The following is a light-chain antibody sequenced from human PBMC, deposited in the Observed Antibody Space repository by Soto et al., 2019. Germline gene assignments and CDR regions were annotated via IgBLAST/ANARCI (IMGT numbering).Light chain of an antibody. J-gene: IGKJ2*01. CDR3: HQRRIYPYT. Sequence: DIQLTQSPSFLAVSVGDSVTITCRASQDISTYLAWCQQKSGKAPKALIYSASTLQSGVPSRFSGSGSGTEFTLTISSLQPEDVGTYYCHQRRIYPYTFGQGTKLEFK. CDR2: SAS. V-gene: IGKV1-9*01. CDR1: QDISTY.